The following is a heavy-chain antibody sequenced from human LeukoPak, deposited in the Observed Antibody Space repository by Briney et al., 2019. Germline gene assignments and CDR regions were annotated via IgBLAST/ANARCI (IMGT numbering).Heavy chain of an antibody. CDR2: FDPEDGET. CDR3: ATDRGNYGDRRGWRGSLYYFDY. Sequence: RASVKVSCKVSGYTLTELSIHWVRQAPGKGLEWMGGFDPEDGETIYAQKFQGRVTMTEDTSTDTAYMELSSLRSEDTAVYYCATDRGNYGDRRGWRGSLYYFDYWGQGTLVTVSS. D-gene: IGHD4-17*01. CDR1: GYTLTELS. V-gene: IGHV1-24*01. J-gene: IGHJ4*02.